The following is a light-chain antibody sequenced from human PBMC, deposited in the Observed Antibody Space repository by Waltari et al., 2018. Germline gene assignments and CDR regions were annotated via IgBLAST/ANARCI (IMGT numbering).Light chain of an antibody. CDR1: QSVGSSS. CDR3: QQHGTLPAT. V-gene: IGKV3-20*01. J-gene: IGKJ1*01. CDR2: RAS. Sequence: EIVLTQSPGTASLSPGERVTLSCRASQSVGSSSLAWYQQKPGQVPRLVIYRASRRATGIPDRVSGSGSGTEFSLTISRLEPEDFAVYYCQQHGTLPATFGQGTKVEIK.